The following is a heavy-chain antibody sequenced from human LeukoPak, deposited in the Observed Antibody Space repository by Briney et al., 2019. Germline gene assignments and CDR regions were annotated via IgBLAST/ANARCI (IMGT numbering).Heavy chain of an antibody. CDR2: IYSGGST. V-gene: IGHV3-53*01. CDR3: ARVYDFWSGYYFDD. D-gene: IGHD3-3*01. J-gene: IGHJ4*02. Sequence: GGSLRLSCAASRFSVSTNCMSWVRQAPGKGLEWVSVIYSGGSTYYADKKGRFTISRDNSKNTLYLQMNSLRAEDTAVYYCARVYDFWSGYYFDDWGQGTLVTVSS. CDR1: RFSVSTNC.